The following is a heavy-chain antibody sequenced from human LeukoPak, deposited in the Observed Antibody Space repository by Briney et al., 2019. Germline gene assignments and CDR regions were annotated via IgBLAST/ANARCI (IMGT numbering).Heavy chain of an antibody. V-gene: IGHV4-30-4*08. CDR2: IYYSGST. J-gene: IGHJ4*02. D-gene: IGHD3-9*01. CDR1: GGSISSGDYY. Sequence: SQTLSLTCTVSGGSISSGDYYWSWIRQPPGKGLEWIGYIYYSGSTYYNPSLKSRVTISVDTSKNQFSLKLSSVTAADTAVYYCARGRRLRYFDWLLPTEEWDYRGQGTLVTVSS. CDR3: ARGRRLRYFDWLLPTEEWDY.